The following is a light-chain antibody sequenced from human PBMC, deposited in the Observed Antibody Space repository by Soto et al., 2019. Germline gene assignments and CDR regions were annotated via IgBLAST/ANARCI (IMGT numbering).Light chain of an antibody. CDR1: QSVSSSY. Sequence: EIVLTQFPGTLSLSPGERATLSCRASQSVSSSYLAWYQQKPGQAPRLLIYGASSRATGIPDRFSGSGSGTDFTLTISRLEPEDFAVYYCQQYGSSPLTFGGGTKVEIK. J-gene: IGKJ4*01. V-gene: IGKV3-20*01. CDR3: QQYGSSPLT. CDR2: GAS.